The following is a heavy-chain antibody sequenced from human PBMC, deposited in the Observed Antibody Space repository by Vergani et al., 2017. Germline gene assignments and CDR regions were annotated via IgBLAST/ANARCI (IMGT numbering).Heavy chain of an antibody. V-gene: IGHV3-20*01. Sequence: EVELLDSGGKVVRPGGSLRLSCVASDFKFDQFGMMWVRQSPGKGPEWVAGISYNGFDVGYSESVEGRFTISRDNSKNSLFLQMNNVRAEDTASYHCARGALYSVYYFMDVWGKGTTVKVSS. CDR1: DFKFDQFG. CDR2: ISYNGFDV. J-gene: IGHJ6*03. D-gene: IGHD3-10*02. CDR3: ARGALYSVYYFMDV.